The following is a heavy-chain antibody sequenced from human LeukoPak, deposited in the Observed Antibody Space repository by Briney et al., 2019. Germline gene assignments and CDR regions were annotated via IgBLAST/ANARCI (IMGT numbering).Heavy chain of an antibody. Sequence: ASVKVSCKASGYTFTGYYMHWVRQAPGQGLEWMGWINPNSGGTNYAQKFQGRVTMTRDTSTSTAYMELSRLRSDDTAVYYCASQAGATTPFDYWGQGTLVTVSS. CDR1: GYTFTGYY. J-gene: IGHJ4*02. CDR2: INPNSGGT. V-gene: IGHV1-2*02. CDR3: ASQAGATTPFDY. D-gene: IGHD1-26*01.